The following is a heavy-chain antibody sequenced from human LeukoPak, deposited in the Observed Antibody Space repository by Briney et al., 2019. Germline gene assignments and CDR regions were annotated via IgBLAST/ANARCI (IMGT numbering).Heavy chain of an antibody. V-gene: IGHV5-51*01. CDR2: IYPGDSDT. Sequence: GESLKISCKGSGYSFTSYWIGWVRQMPGKGLEWMGLIYPGDSDTRYSPSFQGQVTISADKSISTAYLQWSSLKASDTAMYYCARRGRDGYNLNWFDPWGQGTLVTVSS. CDR3: ARRGRDGYNLNWFDP. D-gene: IGHD5-24*01. J-gene: IGHJ5*02. CDR1: GYSFTSYW.